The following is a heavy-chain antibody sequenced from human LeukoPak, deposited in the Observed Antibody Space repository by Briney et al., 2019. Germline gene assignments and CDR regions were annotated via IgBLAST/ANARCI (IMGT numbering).Heavy chain of an antibody. V-gene: IGHV3-9*01. CDR3: VKAGQGCLDY. J-gene: IGHJ4*02. Sequence: GGSLRLSCAASGFTFDNYAMHWVRQAPGKGLEWVSGITWNSGSIGYADSVKGRFTISRDNAKNSLYLQMHSLRAEDTALYYCVKAGQGCLDYWGQGTLVTVSS. CDR2: ITWNSGSI. D-gene: IGHD2-15*01. CDR1: GFTFDNYA.